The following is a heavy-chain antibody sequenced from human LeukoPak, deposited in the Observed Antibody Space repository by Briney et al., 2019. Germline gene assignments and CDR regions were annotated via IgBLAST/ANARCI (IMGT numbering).Heavy chain of an antibody. CDR3: ARVRRPGYYYYGMDV. J-gene: IGHJ6*02. Sequence: GGSLRLSCAASGFTFSSYDIHWVRQAPGKGLEWVAVISYGGSNKYYADSVKGRFTISRDNSKNTLYLQMNSLRAEDTAVYYCARVRRPGYYYYGMDVWGQGTTVTVSS. D-gene: IGHD3-16*01. CDR2: ISYGGSNK. V-gene: IGHV3-30*03. CDR1: GFTFSSYD.